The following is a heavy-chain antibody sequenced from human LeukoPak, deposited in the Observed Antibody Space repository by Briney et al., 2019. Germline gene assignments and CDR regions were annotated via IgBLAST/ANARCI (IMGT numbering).Heavy chain of an antibody. Sequence: SGTLSLTCAVSGGSISSSNWWSWVRQPPGKGLEWIGEIYHSGSTNYNPSLKSRVTISVDKSKNQFSLKLSSVTAADTAVYYCARVRNYMVRGVLYYFDYWGQGTLVTVSS. V-gene: IGHV4-4*02. D-gene: IGHD3-10*01. CDR2: IYHSGST. CDR1: GGSISSSNW. J-gene: IGHJ4*02. CDR3: ARVRNYMVRGVLYYFDY.